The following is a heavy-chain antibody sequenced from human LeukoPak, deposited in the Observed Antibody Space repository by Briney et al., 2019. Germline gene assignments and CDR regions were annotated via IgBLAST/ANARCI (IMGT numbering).Heavy chain of an antibody. CDR1: GFTFDVYA. Sequence: PGGSLRLSCAASGFTFDVYAMHWVRQTPGKGLECVSLISEDGGDTWYADSVKGRFTISRDNTKNTLYLQMNSLRAEDTAFYYCAKDKTRGPRDYWGQGTLVTVSS. CDR2: ISEDGGDT. CDR3: AKDKTRGPRDY. J-gene: IGHJ4*02. V-gene: IGHV3-43*02.